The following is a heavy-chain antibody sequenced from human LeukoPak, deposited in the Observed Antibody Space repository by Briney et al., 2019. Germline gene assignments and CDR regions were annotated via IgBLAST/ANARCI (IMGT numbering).Heavy chain of an antibody. J-gene: IGHJ5*02. CDR1: GGSFSGYY. D-gene: IGHD1-7*01. CDR3: AQRHNWNYLYRLLGRWFDP. CDR2: INHSGST. V-gene: IGHV4-34*01. Sequence: PSETLSLTCAVYGGSFSGYYWSWIRQPPGKGLEWIGEINHSGSTNYNPSLKSRVTISVDTSKNQFSLKLSSVTAADTAVYYCAQRHNWNYLYRLLGRWFDPWGQGTLVTVSS.